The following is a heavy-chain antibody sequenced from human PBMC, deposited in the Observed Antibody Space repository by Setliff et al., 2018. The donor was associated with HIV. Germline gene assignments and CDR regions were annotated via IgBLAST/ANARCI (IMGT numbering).Heavy chain of an antibody. J-gene: IGHJ4*02. D-gene: IGHD2-15*01. Sequence: GGSLRLSCAASGFTFSSYGMHWVRQAPGKGLEWVAVIWYDGSNKYNADSVKGRFTISRDNSKNTLYLQMNSLRAEDTAVYYCAKESGYCSGGSCLPDYWGQGTLVTVPQ. CDR3: AKESGYCSGGSCLPDY. CDR2: IWYDGSNK. CDR1: GFTFSSYG. V-gene: IGHV3-33*06.